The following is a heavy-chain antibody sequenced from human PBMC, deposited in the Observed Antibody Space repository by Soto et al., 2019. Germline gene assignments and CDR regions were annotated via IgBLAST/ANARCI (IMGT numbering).Heavy chain of an antibody. CDR2: ISGSGGST. Sequence: GGSLRLSCAASGFTFSSYAMSWVRQAPGKGLEWVSAISGSGGSTYYADSVKGRFTISRDNSKNTLYLQMNSLRAEDPAVYYCAKEGVLYSSSWYSYFQHWDQVTLVTVSS. V-gene: IGHV3-23*01. CDR3: AKEGVLYSSSWYSYFQH. D-gene: IGHD6-13*01. J-gene: IGHJ1*01. CDR1: GFTFSSYA.